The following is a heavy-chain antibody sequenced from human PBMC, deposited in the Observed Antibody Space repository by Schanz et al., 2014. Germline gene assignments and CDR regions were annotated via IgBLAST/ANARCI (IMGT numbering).Heavy chain of an antibody. V-gene: IGHV3-53*01. CDR3: ARDRDAGGYDP. CDR2: LYIRST. CDR1: GFTVNTNY. D-gene: IGHD2-8*02. Sequence: EVQLVESGGGLIHPGGSLRLSCAVSGFTVNTNYMTWVRQAPGKGLECVSILYIRSTYYADSVKGRFTISRDNAKNSLYLQMNSLRAEDTALYYCARDRDAGGYDPWGQGTLVTVSS. J-gene: IGHJ5*02.